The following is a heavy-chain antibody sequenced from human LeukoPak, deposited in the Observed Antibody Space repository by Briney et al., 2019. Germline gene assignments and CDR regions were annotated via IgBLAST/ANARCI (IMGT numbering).Heavy chain of an antibody. J-gene: IGHJ4*02. CDR2: SHSGSSI. CDR1: GFTVSSNY. Sequence: GGSLRLSCAASGFTVSSNYMSWVRQAPGKGLEWVSGISHSGSSIYYADSVKGRFTISRDNSKNTLYLQMNSLRAEDTTVYYCATETIGRHYDYWGQGTLLTVSS. CDR3: ATETIGRHYDY. V-gene: IGHV3-66*01. D-gene: IGHD1-14*01.